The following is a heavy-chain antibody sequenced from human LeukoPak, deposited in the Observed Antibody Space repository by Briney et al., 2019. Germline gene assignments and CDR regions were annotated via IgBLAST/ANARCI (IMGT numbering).Heavy chain of an antibody. V-gene: IGHV3-21*01. CDR2: ISGSSNYI. CDR1: GFTFSDYT. Sequence: GGSLRLSCAASGFTFSDYTMNWVRLAPGKGLEWVSSISGSSNYIYYADSVKGRFTISRGNAKNSLYLQMNSLRAEDTAVYYCARGNDAFDIWGQGTMVTVSS. J-gene: IGHJ3*02. D-gene: IGHD3-10*01. CDR3: ARGNDAFDI.